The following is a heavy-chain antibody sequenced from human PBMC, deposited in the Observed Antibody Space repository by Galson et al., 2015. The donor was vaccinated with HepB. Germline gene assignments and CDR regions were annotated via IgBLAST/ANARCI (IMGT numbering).Heavy chain of an antibody. CDR3: ARHPTVTGHYYYYYMDV. CDR1: AFTFSNYA. Sequence: SLRLSCAASAFTFSNYAMSWVRQAQGKGLEWVSSINDSGSSTFYADPVKGRFTISRDNSKNTLYLQMNSLRAEDTAVYYCARHPTVTGHYYYYYMDVWGKGTTVTVSS. J-gene: IGHJ6*03. D-gene: IGHD4-11*01. CDR2: INDSGSST. V-gene: IGHV3-23*01.